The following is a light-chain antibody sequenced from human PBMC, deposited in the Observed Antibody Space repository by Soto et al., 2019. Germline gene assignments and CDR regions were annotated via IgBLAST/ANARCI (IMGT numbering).Light chain of an antibody. CDR3: QSYDSSLSRV. CDR1: SSNIGAGCD. V-gene: IGLV1-40*01. CDR2: GNS. J-gene: IGLJ1*01. Sequence: QSVLTQPPSVSGAPGQRVTISCTGSSSNIGAGCDVHWYQQLPGTAPKLLIYGNSNRPSGVPDRFSGSKSGTSASLAITGLQAEDEADYYCQSYDSSLSRVFGPGTKVTVL.